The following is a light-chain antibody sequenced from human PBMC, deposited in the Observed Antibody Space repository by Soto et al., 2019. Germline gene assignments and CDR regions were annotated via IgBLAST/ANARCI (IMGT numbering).Light chain of an antibody. J-gene: IGKJ5*01. CDR2: GAS. Sequence: EIVMTQSPAPLSVSPGEGATLSCRASQSVSSNVAWYQQKPGQAPRLPIYGASTRATGIPARFSGSGSGTEFTLTISSLQPEDFAVYYCQQRSDWPITFGQGTRLEI. CDR3: QQRSDWPIT. V-gene: IGKV3-15*01. CDR1: QSVSSN.